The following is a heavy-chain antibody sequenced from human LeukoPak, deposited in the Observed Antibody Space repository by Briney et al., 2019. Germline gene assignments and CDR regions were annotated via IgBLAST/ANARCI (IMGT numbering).Heavy chain of an antibody. J-gene: IGHJ4*02. CDR2: IYYSGST. CDR3: AREVGAQQQLVPG. D-gene: IGHD6-13*01. CDR1: GGSISSSSYY. V-gene: IGHV4-39*07. Sequence: SETLSLTCTVSGGSISSSSYYWGWIRQPPGKGLEWIGSIYYSGSTYYNPPLKSRVTISVDTSKNQFSLKLSSVTAADTAAYYCAREVGAQQQLVPGWGQGTLVTVSS.